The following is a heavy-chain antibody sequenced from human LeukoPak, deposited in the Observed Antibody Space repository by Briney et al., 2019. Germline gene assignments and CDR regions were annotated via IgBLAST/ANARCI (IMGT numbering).Heavy chain of an antibody. CDR2: IIPIFGTA. Sequence: SVKVSCKASGGTFSSYAISWVRQAPGQGLEWVGGIIPIFGTANYAQKFQGRVTITADESTSTAYMELSSLRSEDTAVYYCARVGTGGRLQWDYWGQGTLVTVSS. V-gene: IGHV1-69*13. J-gene: IGHJ4*02. CDR1: GGTFSSYA. CDR3: ARVGTGGRLQWDY. D-gene: IGHD5-24*01.